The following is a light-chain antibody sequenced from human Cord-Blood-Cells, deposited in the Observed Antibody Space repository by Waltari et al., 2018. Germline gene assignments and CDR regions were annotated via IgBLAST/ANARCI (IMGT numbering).Light chain of an antibody. V-gene: IGKV1-33*01. Sequence: DIQMTQSPSSLSASVGDRVTITCQASQDISNYLNWYQQKPGKAPKLLIYDASNLETGVPSRFSGSVSGTDFTFTISSLQPEDIATYYCQQYDNLLLTFGGGTKGEIK. CDR2: DAS. J-gene: IGKJ4*01. CDR1: QDISNY. CDR3: QQYDNLLLT.